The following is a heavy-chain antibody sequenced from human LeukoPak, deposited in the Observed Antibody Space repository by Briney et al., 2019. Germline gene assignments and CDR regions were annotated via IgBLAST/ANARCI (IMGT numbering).Heavy chain of an antibody. CDR1: GLTVTNAW. V-gene: IGHV3-15*04. Sequence: GGSLRLSCAASGLTVTNAWMNWVRQVPGKGLEWVGRIASKTDGGTTDYAAPVKGRFTISRDDSKNTLFLQMNSLKTEDTAVYYCTTGIRGDCGQGTLVTVSS. CDR2: IASKTDGGTT. CDR3: TTGIRGD. J-gene: IGHJ4*02.